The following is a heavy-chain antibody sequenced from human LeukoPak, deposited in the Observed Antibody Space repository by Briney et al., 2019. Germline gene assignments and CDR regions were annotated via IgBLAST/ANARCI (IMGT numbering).Heavy chain of an antibody. D-gene: IGHD5-18*01. J-gene: IGHJ4*02. CDR2: ISYDGSNK. CDR3: AKSVDTAMACDY. CDR1: GFPFSSYG. Sequence: GGSLRLSCAASGFPFSSYGMHWVRQAPGKGLEWVAVISYDGSNKYYADSVKGRFTISRDNSKNKLYLQMNSLRAEDTAVYYCAKSVDTAMACDYWGQGTLVTVSS. V-gene: IGHV3-30*18.